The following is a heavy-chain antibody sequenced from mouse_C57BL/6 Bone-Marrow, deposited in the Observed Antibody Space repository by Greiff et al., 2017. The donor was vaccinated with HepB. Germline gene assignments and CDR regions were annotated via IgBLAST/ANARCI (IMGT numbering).Heavy chain of an antibody. CDR2: ISSGGDYI. CDR1: GFTFSSYA. V-gene: IGHV5-9-1*02. CDR3: TSVLWEAMDY. D-gene: IGHD1-1*02. Sequence: EVKLMESGEGLVKPGGSLKLSCAASGFTFSSYAMSWVRQTPEKRLEWVAYISSGGDYIYYADTVKGRFTISRDNARNTLYLQMSRLKSEDTAMYYCTSVLWEAMDYWGQGTSVTVSS. J-gene: IGHJ4*01.